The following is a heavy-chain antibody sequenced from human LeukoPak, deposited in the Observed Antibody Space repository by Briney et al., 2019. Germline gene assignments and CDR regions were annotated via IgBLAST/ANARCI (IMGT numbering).Heavy chain of an antibody. D-gene: IGHD5-18*01. V-gene: IGHV4-4*07. J-gene: IGHJ5*02. Sequence: SETLSLTCTVSGGSISSYYWSWIRQPAGKGLEWIGRIYTSGSTNYNPSLKSRVTMSVDTSKNQFSLKLSSVTAADTAVYYCARDKVDTAIIGFDPWGQGTLVTVSS. CDR3: ARDKVDTAIIGFDP. CDR1: GGSISSYY. CDR2: IYTSGST.